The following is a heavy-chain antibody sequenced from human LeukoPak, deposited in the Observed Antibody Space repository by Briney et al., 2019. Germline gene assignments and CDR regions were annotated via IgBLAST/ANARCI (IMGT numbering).Heavy chain of an antibody. J-gene: IGHJ4*02. CDR2: GNAGSGNT. CDR1: GYTFTSYA. Sequence: ASVKVSCKASGYTFTSYAMHWVRQAPGQRLEWMGWGNAGSGNTKYSQEFQGRVTITRDTSASTAYMELSSLRSEDMAVYYCARDSGDPSGYFDYWGQGTLVTVSS. V-gene: IGHV1-3*02. CDR3: ARDSGDPSGYFDY. D-gene: IGHD4-17*01.